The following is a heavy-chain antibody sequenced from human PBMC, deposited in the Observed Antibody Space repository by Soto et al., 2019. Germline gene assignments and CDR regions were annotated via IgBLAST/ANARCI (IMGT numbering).Heavy chain of an antibody. J-gene: IGHJ4*02. V-gene: IGHV1-3*01. D-gene: IGHD2-15*01. CDR2: ITAGTGDT. Sequence: ASVKVSCTASGYTFSGYYMHWVRQAPGQSLEWMGWITAGTGDTKYSQNFQGRITLTRDTSASTAYMELSSLTSGDTATYYCAGEFKGGTRWGQGTLVTVSS. CDR1: GYTFSGYY. CDR3: AGEFKGGTR.